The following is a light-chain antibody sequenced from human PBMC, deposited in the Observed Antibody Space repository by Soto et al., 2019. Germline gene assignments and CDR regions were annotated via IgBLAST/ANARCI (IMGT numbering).Light chain of an antibody. CDR2: GSF. J-gene: IGKJ5*01. CDR1: ESVSNF. CDR3: QQYNDRPPIT. Sequence: EIVLTQSPATLSLSPGESATLSCRANESVSNFLGWYQQKPGQAPRLLIVGSFARATGIPARFSGSGSGSEFTLTISGLQSEDFAVYYCQQYNDRPPITFGQGTRLEI. V-gene: IGKV3-15*01.